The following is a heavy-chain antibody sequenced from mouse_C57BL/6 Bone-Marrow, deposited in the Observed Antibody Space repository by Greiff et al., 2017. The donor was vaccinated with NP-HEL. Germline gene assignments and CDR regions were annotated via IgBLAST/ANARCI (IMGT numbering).Heavy chain of an antibody. D-gene: IGHD1-1*01. CDR2: ISYDGSN. V-gene: IGHV3-6*01. Sequence: ESGPGLVKPSQSLSLTCSVTGYSITSGYYWNWIRQFPGNKLEWMGYISYDGSNNYNPSLKNRISITRDTSKNQFFLKLNSVTTEDTATYYCARDGGFITTVVPYYFDYWGQGTTLTVSS. CDR3: ARDGGFITTVVPYYFDY. CDR1: GYSITSGYY. J-gene: IGHJ2*01.